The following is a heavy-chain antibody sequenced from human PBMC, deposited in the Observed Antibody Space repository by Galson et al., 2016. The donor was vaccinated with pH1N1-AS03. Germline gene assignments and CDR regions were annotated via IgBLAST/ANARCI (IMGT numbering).Heavy chain of an antibody. CDR3: ARASPFDP. CDR2: IIPYNGNT. Sequence: SVKVSCKASGYTFPNFGMSWVRQAPGQGLEWMGCIIPYNGNTQYAQRLEGRVTMTTDQSTNTAYLELRRLTYDDTAVYYCARASPFDPWGHGTLVIVSS. J-gene: IGHJ5*02. CDR1: GYTFPNFG. V-gene: IGHV1-18*04.